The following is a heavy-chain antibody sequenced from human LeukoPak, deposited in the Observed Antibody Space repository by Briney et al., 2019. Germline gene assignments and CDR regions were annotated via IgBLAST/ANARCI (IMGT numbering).Heavy chain of an antibody. V-gene: IGHV1-2*02. D-gene: IGHD3-10*01. CDR2: INPNSGGT. J-gene: IGHJ6*03. Sequence: ASVKVSCKASGYTFTGYYMHWVRQAPGQGLEWMGWINPNSGGTNYAQKFQGRITMTRDTSISTAYMELSRLRSDDTAVYYCASMREGTMVRGVMGYMDVWGKGTTVTVSS. CDR1: GYTFTGYY. CDR3: ASMREGTMVRGVMGYMDV.